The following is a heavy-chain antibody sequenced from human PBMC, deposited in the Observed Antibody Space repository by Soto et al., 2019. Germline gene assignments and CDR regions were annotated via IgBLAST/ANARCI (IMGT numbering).Heavy chain of an antibody. CDR2: ISSSGSTI. Sequence: GGSLRLSCAASGFTFSDYYMSWIRQAPGKGLEWVPYISSSGSTIYYADSVKGRFTISRDNAKNSLYLQMNSLRAEDTAVYYCGREREYKWNRDAFDIWGQGTMVTVSS. V-gene: IGHV3-11*01. J-gene: IGHJ3*02. CDR3: GREREYKWNRDAFDI. CDR1: GFTFSDYY. D-gene: IGHD1-20*01.